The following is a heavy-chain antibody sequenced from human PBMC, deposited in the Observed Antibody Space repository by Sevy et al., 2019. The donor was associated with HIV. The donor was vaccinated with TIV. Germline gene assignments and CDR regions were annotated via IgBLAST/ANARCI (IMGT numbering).Heavy chain of an antibody. CDR2: IYYSGST. CDR1: GGSISSGDYY. J-gene: IGHJ6*02. V-gene: IGHV4-30-4*01. D-gene: IGHD1-1*01. CDR3: ARDETLKREGYYYYGMDV. Sequence: SETLSLTCTVSGGSISSGDYYWSWIRQPPGKGLEWIGYIYYSGSTYYNPSLKSRVTISVDTSKNQFSLKLSSVTAADTAVYYCARDETLKREGYYYYGMDVWGQGTTVTVSS.